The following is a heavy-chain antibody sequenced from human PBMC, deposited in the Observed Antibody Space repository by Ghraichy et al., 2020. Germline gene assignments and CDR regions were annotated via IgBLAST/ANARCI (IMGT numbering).Heavy chain of an antibody. CDR3: AHRRRFDGSWNEGTFDY. V-gene: IGHV2-5*02. Sequence: SGPTLVKPTQTLTLTCTFSGMSLTARPEAVGWIRQPPGGALEWLSVIYWDDDKRYNPSLTARLTVTKDTSNNQVVLTMTNIDSADTATYYCAHRRRFDGSWNEGTFDYWSQGTLVTVSS. CDR1: GMSLTARPEA. D-gene: IGHD1-1*01. CDR2: IYWDDDK. J-gene: IGHJ4*02.